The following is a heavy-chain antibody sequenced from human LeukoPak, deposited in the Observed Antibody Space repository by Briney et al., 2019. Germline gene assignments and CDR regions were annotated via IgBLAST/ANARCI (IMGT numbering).Heavy chain of an antibody. CDR1: GGSFSGYY. D-gene: IGHD3-10*01. V-gene: IGHV4-34*01. CDR2: INHSGSI. J-gene: IGHJ6*03. Sequence: SETLSLTCAVYGGSFSGYYWNWIRQPPGKGLEWIGEINHSGSINYNSSLKSRVTISVDTSKNQFSLKLSSVTAADTAMYYCARRMGRRFGERYYYYHYMDVWGKGTTVTISS. CDR3: ARRMGRRFGERYYYYHYMDV.